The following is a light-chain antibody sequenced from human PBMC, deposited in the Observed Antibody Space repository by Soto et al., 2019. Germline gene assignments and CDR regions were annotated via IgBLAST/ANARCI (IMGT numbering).Light chain of an antibody. CDR2: KAS. Sequence: QMTQSPSTLSASVGDTVTITCRASQSISTWLAGYQQKPGKAPKILIYKASTLESGVPSRLSGSGSGTEFTLTISSLHHDDFATYYCQQYNTYSTFGHGTKVEMK. CDR1: QSISTW. V-gene: IGKV1-5*03. CDR3: QQYNTYST. J-gene: IGKJ1*01.